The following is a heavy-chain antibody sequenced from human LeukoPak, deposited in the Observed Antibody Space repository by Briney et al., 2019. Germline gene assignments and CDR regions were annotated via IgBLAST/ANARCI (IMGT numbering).Heavy chain of an antibody. Sequence: SETLSLTCTVSGGSISSGDYYWSWIRQPPGKGLEWIGYIYYSGSTYYNPSLKSRVTISVDTSKNQFSLKLSSVTATDTAVYYCASRYGSGSPFDYWGQGTLVTVSS. CDR1: GGSISSGDYY. CDR2: IYYSGST. D-gene: IGHD3-10*01. V-gene: IGHV4-30-4*01. CDR3: ASRYGSGSPFDY. J-gene: IGHJ4*02.